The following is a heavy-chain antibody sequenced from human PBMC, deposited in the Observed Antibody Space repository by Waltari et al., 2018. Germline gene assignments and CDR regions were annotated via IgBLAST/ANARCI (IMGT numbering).Heavy chain of an antibody. J-gene: IGHJ6*02. V-gene: IGHV3-9*01. CDR3: AKGTFLEWLSYGMDV. D-gene: IGHD3-3*02. CDR1: GFTFDAYA. Sequence: EVQLVESGGGLVQPGRSLRLSCAASGFTFDAYAMHWVRQAQGKGLEWVSGISWNSGSIGYADSVKGRFTISRDNAKNSLYLQMNSLRAEDTALYYCAKGTFLEWLSYGMDVWGQGTTVTVSS. CDR2: ISWNSGSI.